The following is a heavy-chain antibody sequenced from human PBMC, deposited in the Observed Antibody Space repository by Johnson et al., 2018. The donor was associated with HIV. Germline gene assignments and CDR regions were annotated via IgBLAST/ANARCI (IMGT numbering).Heavy chain of an antibody. V-gene: IGHV3-69-1*01. CDR3: ASKAAGTMHAFDI. CDR1: GFTCSDHW. Sequence: VQLVESGGGLVQPGGSLRLSCAASGFTCSDHWMQWVRQVHGIGAEAGYADPVKGRFTISRDNAKTSLYLQMDSLRAEDTAVYYCASKAAGTMHAFDIWGQGTVVTVS. D-gene: IGHD6-13*01. J-gene: IGHJ3*02.